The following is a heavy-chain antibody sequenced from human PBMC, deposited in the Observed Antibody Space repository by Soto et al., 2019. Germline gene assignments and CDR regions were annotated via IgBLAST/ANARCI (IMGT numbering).Heavy chain of an antibody. CDR1: GFPFSSYG. V-gene: IGHV3-33*01. CDR3: ARDVGSIAVAEYYFDY. J-gene: IGHJ4*02. D-gene: IGHD6-19*01. CDR2: IWYDGSNK. Sequence: PGGSLRLSCAASGFPFSSYGMHWVRQAPGKGLEWVAVIWYDGSNKYYADSVKGRFTISRDNSKNTLYLQMNSLRAEDTAVYYCARDVGSIAVAEYYFDYWGQGTLVTVS.